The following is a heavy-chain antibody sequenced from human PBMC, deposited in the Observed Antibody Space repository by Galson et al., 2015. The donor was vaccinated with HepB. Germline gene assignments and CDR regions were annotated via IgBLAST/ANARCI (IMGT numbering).Heavy chain of an antibody. V-gene: IGHV2-5*02. J-gene: IGHJ6*02. CDR1: GLSLSTIGVG. Sequence: PALVKPTQTLTLTCTFSGLSLSTIGVGVGWIRQSPGKALEWLALIYWDDDKRYSPSLRSRLTITKGTSGNQVVLTMTNMDPVDTATYYCARSFCAGDCKNFYYYHGWDVWGQGTTVTVSS. CDR3: ARSFCAGDCKNFYYYHGWDV. CDR2: IYWDDDK. D-gene: IGHD2-21*02.